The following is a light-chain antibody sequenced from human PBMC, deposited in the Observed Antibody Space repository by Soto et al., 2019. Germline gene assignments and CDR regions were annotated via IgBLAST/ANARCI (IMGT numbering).Light chain of an antibody. Sequence: ETVLTQSPGTLSLSPGERDTLSCRASQSVRSSFLAWYQQKPGQAPRLLIYAASSRATGIPDRFSGSGSGTDFALAISRLEPEDFAVYYCQQYDSSALTFGQGSKREIK. CDR2: AAS. V-gene: IGKV3-20*01. J-gene: IGKJ2*01. CDR1: QSVRSSF. CDR3: QQYDSSALT.